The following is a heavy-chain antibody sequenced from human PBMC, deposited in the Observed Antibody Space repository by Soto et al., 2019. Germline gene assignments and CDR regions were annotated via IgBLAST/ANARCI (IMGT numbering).Heavy chain of an antibody. J-gene: IGHJ6*02. V-gene: IGHV1-46*01. CDR2: INPSGGST. D-gene: IGHD3-3*02. CDR1: GYTFTSYY. CDR3: AIGGITILSLHDYYGIDV. Sequence: ASVKVSCNASGYTFTSYYMHWVRQAPRQGLEWMGIINPSGGSTSYAQKFQGRVTMTRDTSTSTVYMELSSLRSEDTAVYYCAIGGITILSLHDYYGIDVRAPGPTITFS.